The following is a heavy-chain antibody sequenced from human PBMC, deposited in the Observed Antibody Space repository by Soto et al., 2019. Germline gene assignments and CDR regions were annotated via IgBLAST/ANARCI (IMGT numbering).Heavy chain of an antibody. CDR3: ARQTDPNIVFAY. D-gene: IGHD3-16*02. CDR1: GGSISSSSYY. J-gene: IGHJ4*02. V-gene: IGHV4-39*01. CDR2: IYYSGST. Sequence: SETLSLTCTVSGGSISSSSYYWGWIRQPPGKGLEWIGCIYYSGSTYYNPSLKSRVTISVATSNTPFSLKLCFVTAADTAVYYCARQTDPNIVFAYWGQGTLVTVSS.